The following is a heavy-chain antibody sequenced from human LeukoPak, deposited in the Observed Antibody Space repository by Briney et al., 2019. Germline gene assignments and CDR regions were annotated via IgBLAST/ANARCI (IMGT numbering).Heavy chain of an antibody. CDR3: ARDHVLRYFDWLSTHDAFDI. CDR1: GYTFTSYG. J-gene: IGHJ3*02. Sequence: ASVKVSCKASGYTFTSYGISWVRQAPGQGLERMGWISAYNGNTNYAQKLQGRVTMTTDTSTSTAYMELRSLRSDDTAVYYCARDHVLRYFDWLSTHDAFDIWGQGTMVTVSS. CDR2: ISAYNGNT. D-gene: IGHD3-9*01. V-gene: IGHV1-18*01.